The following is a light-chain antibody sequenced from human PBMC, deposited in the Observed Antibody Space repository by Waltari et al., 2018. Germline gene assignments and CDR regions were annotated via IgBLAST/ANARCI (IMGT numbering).Light chain of an antibody. CDR1: SSNIGTNY. CDR3: AAWDDSLSSWL. J-gene: IGLJ3*02. Sequence: QSVLTQPPSASGTPGQRVTMFCSGGSSNIGTNYAYWYKHLPGAAPKVLIFRDDQRPSGVPYRFSGSKSGASASLTISGLRSDDEADYYCAAWDDSLSSWLFGGGTKLTVL. CDR2: RDD. V-gene: IGLV1-47*01.